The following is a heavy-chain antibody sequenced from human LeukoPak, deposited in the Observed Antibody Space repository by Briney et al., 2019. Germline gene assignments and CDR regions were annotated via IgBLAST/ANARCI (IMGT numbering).Heavy chain of an antibody. D-gene: IGHD4-17*01. CDR2: IYPNSGGT. CDR1: GYTFTGYY. Sequence: ASVTVSCKASGYTFTGYYMHWVRQAPGQGLEWMGWIYPNSGGTNYAQKFQGRVTISRDTSVQTAYMELRRLRSDDTAVYYCARVVGYGDYPFDYWGQGTLVTVSS. V-gene: IGHV1-2*02. J-gene: IGHJ4*02. CDR3: ARVVGYGDYPFDY.